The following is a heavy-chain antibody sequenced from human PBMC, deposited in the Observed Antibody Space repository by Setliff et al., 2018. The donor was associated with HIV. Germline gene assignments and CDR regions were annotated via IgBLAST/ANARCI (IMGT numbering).Heavy chain of an antibody. J-gene: IGHJ4*02. D-gene: IGHD3-3*01. CDR1: GFTFSRFE. CDR2: INRDGSAE. Sequence: GGSLRLSCPASGFTFSRFEMSWVRQAPGKGLEWLANINRDGSAEAYVGSVKGRFSISRDNAKNSVYLQMNSLRAEDTALYYCARVALYYDFWSGYYSGPPDHWGQGTLVTVSS. CDR3: ARVALYYDFWSGYYSGPPDH. V-gene: IGHV3-7*03.